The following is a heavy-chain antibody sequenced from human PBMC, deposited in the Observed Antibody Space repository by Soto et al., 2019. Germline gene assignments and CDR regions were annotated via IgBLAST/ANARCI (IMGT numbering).Heavy chain of an antibody. CDR1: GFTFSGYG. CDR2: ISSSSTYI. V-gene: IGHV3-21*01. Sequence: RRLSCAASGFTFSGYGMNWVRQAPGKGLECVSSISSSSTYIYYGDSVKGRFTISRDNAKNSLYLQMNSLRAEDTAVYYCARGDYYYYGLDVWGQGTTVTVSS. J-gene: IGHJ6*02. CDR3: ARGDYYYYGLDV.